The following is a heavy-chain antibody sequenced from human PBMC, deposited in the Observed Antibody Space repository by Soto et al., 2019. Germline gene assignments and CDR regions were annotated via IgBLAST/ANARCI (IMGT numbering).Heavy chain of an antibody. V-gene: IGHV3-9*01. D-gene: IGHD6-6*01. CDR1: GFTFDDYA. Sequence: EVPLVESGGGLVQPGRSLRLSCAASGFTFDDYAMHWVRQAPGKGLEWVSGISWNSGSIGYADSVKGRFTISRDNAKNSLYLQMNSLRAEDTALYYCAKNIWGYSSSSVAFDIWGQGTMVTVSS. J-gene: IGHJ3*02. CDR3: AKNIWGYSSSSVAFDI. CDR2: ISWNSGSI.